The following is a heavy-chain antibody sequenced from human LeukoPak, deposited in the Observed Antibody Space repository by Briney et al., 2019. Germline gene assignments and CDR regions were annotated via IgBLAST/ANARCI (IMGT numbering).Heavy chain of an antibody. J-gene: IGHJ4*02. CDR1: GGSIRNYY. Sequence: PSETLSLTCTVSGGSIRNYYWSWIRQPPGKGLEWIGYIYYSGSTNYNPSLKSRVTISVDTSKNQFSLKLSSVTAADTAVYYCARRDLITGTTDYWGQGILVTVSS. CDR2: IYYSGST. V-gene: IGHV4-59*01. CDR3: ARRDLITGTTDY. D-gene: IGHD1-7*01.